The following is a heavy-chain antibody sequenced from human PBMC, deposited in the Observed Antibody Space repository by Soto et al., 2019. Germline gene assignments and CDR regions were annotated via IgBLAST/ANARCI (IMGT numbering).Heavy chain of an antibody. CDR1: GFSFSGYA. J-gene: IGHJ4*01. Sequence: EVQLLESGGGSVQPGGSLRLSCAASGFSFSGYAMAWVRQAPGKWLEWVSGISGSGATTYYADSVQGRCPISRDNSKNTLSLQVTRLRAEDTAVYYCAKAGGGYTKWHFDSWGHGSLVTVSS. V-gene: IGHV3-23*01. CDR3: AKAGGGYTKWHFDS. D-gene: IGHD5-12*01. CDR2: ISGSGATT.